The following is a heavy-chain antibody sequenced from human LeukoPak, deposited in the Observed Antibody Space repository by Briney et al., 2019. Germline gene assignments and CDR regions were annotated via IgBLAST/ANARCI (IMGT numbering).Heavy chain of an antibody. CDR1: GFTFSTYW. D-gene: IGHD5-18*01. J-gene: IGHJ4*02. CDR3: ARYTYGYPSDY. Sequence: GRSLRLSCAASGFTFSTYWMNWVRQPPGKGLVWVSRISSDGSSTIYADSVKGRFTMSRDNAKNTLYLQMNSLRADDTAVYYCARYTYGYPSDYWGQGTLVTVSS. CDR2: ISSDGSST. V-gene: IGHV3-74*01.